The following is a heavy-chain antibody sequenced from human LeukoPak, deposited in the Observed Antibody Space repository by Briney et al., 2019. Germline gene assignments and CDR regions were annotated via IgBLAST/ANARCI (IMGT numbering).Heavy chain of an antibody. Sequence: PGGSLRLSCAASGFTFSSYAMSWVRQAPGKGLEWVSAISGSGGSTYYADSVKGRFTISRDNSKNTLYLQMNSLRAEDTAVYYCASIDSSGWYWGLIYYYMDVWGKGTTVTVSS. CDR1: GFTFSSYA. V-gene: IGHV3-23*01. D-gene: IGHD6-19*01. CDR2: ISGSGGST. J-gene: IGHJ6*03. CDR3: ASIDSSGWYWGLIYYYMDV.